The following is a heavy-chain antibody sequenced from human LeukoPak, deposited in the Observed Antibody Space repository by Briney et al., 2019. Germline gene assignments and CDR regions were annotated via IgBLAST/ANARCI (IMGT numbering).Heavy chain of an antibody. CDR3: ARVKFLEGSIVVVPAAMGYYYGMDV. CDR2: ISAYNGNT. V-gene: IGHV1-18*01. CDR1: GYTFTSYG. D-gene: IGHD2-2*01. Sequence: ASVKVPCKASGYTFTSYGISWVRQAPGQGLEWMGWISAYNGNTNYAQKLQGRVTMTTDTSTSTAYMELRSLRSDDTAVYYCARVKFLEGSIVVVPAAMGYYYGMDVWGQGTTVTVSS. J-gene: IGHJ6*02.